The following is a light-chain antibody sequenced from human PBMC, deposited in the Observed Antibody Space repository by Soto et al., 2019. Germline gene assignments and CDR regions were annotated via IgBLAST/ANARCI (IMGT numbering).Light chain of an antibody. CDR3: QHYNSYSEA. CDR1: QSISTY. J-gene: IGKJ1*01. V-gene: IGKV1-5*01. Sequence: IQMTQSPSTLSASVGDRATITCRASQSISTYLNWYRQKPGKAPQLLIYAASSLESGVPSRFSGSASWTEFTLTISSLQPDDFATYYCQHYNSYSEAFGQGTKVEIK. CDR2: AAS.